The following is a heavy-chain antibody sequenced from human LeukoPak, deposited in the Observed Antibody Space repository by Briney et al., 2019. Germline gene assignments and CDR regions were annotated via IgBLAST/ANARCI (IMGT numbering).Heavy chain of an antibody. Sequence: GGSLRLSCAASGFTFSSYAMHWVHQAPRKELHWVAGVSYVGWKKYYEDSVQGRFSIFSGNSKNTLYLQLNSLRAEHTAVYYCARAPLSLCRYCPSYYYGMDVWGQEPRVSVSS. CDR1: GFTFSSYA. J-gene: IGHJ6*02. CDR2: VSYVGWKK. CDR3: ARAPLSLCRYCPSYYYGMDV. V-gene: IGHV3-30*04. D-gene: IGHD2-8*02.